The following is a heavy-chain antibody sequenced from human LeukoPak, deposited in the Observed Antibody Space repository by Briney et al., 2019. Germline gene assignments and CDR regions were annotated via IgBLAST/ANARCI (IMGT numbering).Heavy chain of an antibody. V-gene: IGHV3-7*01. J-gene: IGHJ4*02. CDR1: GFTFSTYW. CDR2: IKQDGSEK. CDR3: ARGPYCDSTSCQSFFDY. D-gene: IGHD2-2*01. Sequence: GGSLRLSCAAPGFTFSTYWITWVRQAPGKGLEWVANIKQDGSEKYYVDSVKGRFSISRDNAKNSVSLQMNSLRAEDTAVYYCARGPYCDSTSCQSFFDYWGQGALVTDSS.